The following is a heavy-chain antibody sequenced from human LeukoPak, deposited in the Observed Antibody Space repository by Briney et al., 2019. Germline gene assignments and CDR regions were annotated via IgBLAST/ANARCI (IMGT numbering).Heavy chain of an antibody. V-gene: IGHV3-7*01. CDR3: ARGRGNYPFGY. J-gene: IGHJ4*02. CDR1: GFTFSSYW. Sequence: PGGSLRLSCAASGFTFSSYWMSWVRQAPGKGLEWVANIKQDGSEKYYVDSVKGRFTISRDNAKNSLYLQMNSLRAADTAVYYCARGRGNYPFGYWGQGTLVTVSS. CDR2: IKQDGSEK. D-gene: IGHD1-7*01.